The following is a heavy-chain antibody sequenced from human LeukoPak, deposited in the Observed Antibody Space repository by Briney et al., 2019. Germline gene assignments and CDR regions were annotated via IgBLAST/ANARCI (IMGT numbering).Heavy chain of an antibody. CDR3: ARGDDILTGYFRGFDY. D-gene: IGHD3-9*01. Sequence: ASVKVSCKASGYTFTGYYMHWVRQAPGQGLEWMGWINPNSGGTSYAQKFQGRVTMTTDTSTTTAYMELRSLRSDDTAVYYCARGDDILTGYFRGFDYWGQGTLVTVSS. V-gene: IGHV1-2*02. CDR2: INPNSGGT. J-gene: IGHJ4*02. CDR1: GYTFTGYY.